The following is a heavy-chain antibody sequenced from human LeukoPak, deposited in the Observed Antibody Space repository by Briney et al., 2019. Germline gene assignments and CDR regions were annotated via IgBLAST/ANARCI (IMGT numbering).Heavy chain of an antibody. D-gene: IGHD3-22*01. CDR1: GGSISSGSYY. V-gene: IGHV4-61*02. Sequence: PSQTPSLTCTVSGGSISSGSYYWSWIRQPAGKGLEWIGRIYTSGSTNYNPSLKSRVTISVDTSKNQFSLKLSSVTAADTAVYYCARDDSVVVMASDAFDIWGQGTMVTVSS. CDR2: IYTSGST. J-gene: IGHJ3*02. CDR3: ARDDSVVVMASDAFDI.